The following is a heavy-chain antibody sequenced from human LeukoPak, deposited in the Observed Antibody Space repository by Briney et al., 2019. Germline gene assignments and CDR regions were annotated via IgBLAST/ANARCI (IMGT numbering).Heavy chain of an antibody. J-gene: IGHJ4*02. D-gene: IGHD6-13*01. CDR2: ISYDGSNK. V-gene: IGHV3-30*18. CDR3: AKDGKSSWYYFDY. Sequence: GGSLRLSCAASGFTFSSYGMHWVRQAPGKGLEWVAVISYDGSNKYYADSVKGRLTISRDNSKNTLYLQMNSLRAEDTAVYYCAKDGKSSWYYFDYWGQGTLVTVSS. CDR1: GFTFSSYG.